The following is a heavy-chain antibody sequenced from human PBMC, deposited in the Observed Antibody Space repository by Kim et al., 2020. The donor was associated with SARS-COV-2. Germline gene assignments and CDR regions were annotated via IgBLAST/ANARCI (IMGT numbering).Heavy chain of an antibody. Sequence: GGSLRLSCVVSGFTFSHYAMTRVRQAPGKGLEWVSAVSSSGSTTYYSDSVKGRFVISRDNSKNTLYLQMNSLRAEDTGVYFCAKTEMDFQYYYTMEVWGQGTTVTVS. CDR3: AKTEMDFQYYYTMEV. D-gene: IGHD5-12*01. CDR2: VSSSGSTT. J-gene: IGHJ6*02. V-gene: IGHV3-23*05. CDR1: GFTFSHYA.